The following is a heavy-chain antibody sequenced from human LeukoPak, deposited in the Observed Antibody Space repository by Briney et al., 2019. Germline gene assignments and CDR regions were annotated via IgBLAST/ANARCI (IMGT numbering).Heavy chain of an antibody. J-gene: IGHJ2*01. CDR3: ARDELFSVGEEVTAIRVFDL. V-gene: IGHV3-74*01. Sequence: GGSLRLSCAASGIIFSNYWMHWVRQAPGKGLVWVSRINRDGSSTSYADSVKGRFTISRDNAKNSLYLQMNSLRAEDTAVYYCARDELFSVGEEVTAIRVFDLWGRGNLVTVSS. CDR1: GIIFSNYW. D-gene: IGHD2-21*02. CDR2: INRDGSST.